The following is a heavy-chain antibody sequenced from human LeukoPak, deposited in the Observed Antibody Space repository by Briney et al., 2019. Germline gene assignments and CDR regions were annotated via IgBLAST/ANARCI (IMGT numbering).Heavy chain of an antibody. CDR2: ISYDGSNK. CDR1: GFTFSSYA. V-gene: IGHV3-30-3*01. Sequence: PGRSLGLSCAASGFTFSSYAMHWVRQAPGKGLEWVAVISYDGSNKYYADSVKGRFTISRDNSKNTLYLQMNSLGAEDTAVYYCARDKGGWDSSALGAFDIWGQGTMVTVSS. CDR3: ARDKGGWDSSALGAFDI. D-gene: IGHD3-22*01. J-gene: IGHJ3*02.